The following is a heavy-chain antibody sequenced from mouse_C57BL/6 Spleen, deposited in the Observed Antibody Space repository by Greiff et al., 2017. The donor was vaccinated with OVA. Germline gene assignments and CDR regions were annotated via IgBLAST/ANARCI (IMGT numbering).Heavy chain of an antibody. CDR1: GFTFSSYG. D-gene: IGHD1-1*01. J-gene: IGHJ1*03. Sequence: DVHLVESGGDLVKPGGSLKLSCAASGFTFSSYGMSWVRQTPDKRLEWVATISSGGSYTYYPDSVKGRFTISRDNAKNTLYLQMSSLKSEDTAMYYCARPPLDGSSYWYFDVWGTGTTVTVSS. V-gene: IGHV5-6*01. CDR2: ISSGGSYT. CDR3: ARPPLDGSSYWYFDV.